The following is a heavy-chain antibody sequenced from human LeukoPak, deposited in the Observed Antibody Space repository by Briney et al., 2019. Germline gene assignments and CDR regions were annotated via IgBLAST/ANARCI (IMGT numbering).Heavy chain of an antibody. D-gene: IGHD6-13*01. CDR3: ARHEWQQLVKFDY. V-gene: IGHV4-39*01. CDR2: IYYSGST. Sequence: SETLSLTCTVSGGSISSSLYYWGWIRQPPGKGLEWIGTIYYSGSTYYNPSLKGRVTISVDTSKNQFSLKVSSVTAADTAVYYCARHEWQQLVKFDYWGRGALVTVSS. CDR1: GGSISSSLYY. J-gene: IGHJ4*02.